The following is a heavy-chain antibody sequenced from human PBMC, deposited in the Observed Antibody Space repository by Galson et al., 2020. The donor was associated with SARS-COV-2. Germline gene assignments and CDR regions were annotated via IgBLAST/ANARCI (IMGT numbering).Heavy chain of an antibody. CDR3: ARQPLWELLHCFDY. CDR2: ISYDGSNK. V-gene: IGHV3-30*04. Sequence: GGSLRLSCAASGFAFSSYAMHWVRQAPGKGLEWVAVISYDGSNKYYADSVKGRFTISRDNSKNTLYLQMNSLRAEDTAVYYCARQPLWELLHCFDYWGQGTLVTVSS. J-gene: IGHJ4*02. D-gene: IGHD1-26*01. CDR1: GFAFSSYA.